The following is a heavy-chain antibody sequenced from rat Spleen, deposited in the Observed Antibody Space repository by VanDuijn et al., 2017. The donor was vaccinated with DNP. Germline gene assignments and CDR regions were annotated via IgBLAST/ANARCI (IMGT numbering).Heavy chain of an antibody. J-gene: IGHJ4*01. CDR2: ISYDGGGT. Sequence: EVQLVESGGGLVQPGRSLKLSCAASGFTFSDYYMAWARQAPTKGLEWVASISYDGGGTYYRGSVKGRFTISRENAKSSLYLQMNSLRSEDTATYYCAKDREGGYAMDAWGQGTSVTVSS. CDR3: AKDREGGYAMDA. V-gene: IGHV5-20*01. CDR1: GFTFSDYY. D-gene: IGHD1-11*01.